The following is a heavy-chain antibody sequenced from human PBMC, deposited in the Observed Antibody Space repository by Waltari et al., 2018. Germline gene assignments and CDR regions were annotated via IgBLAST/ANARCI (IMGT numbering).Heavy chain of an antibody. Sequence: QLQLQESGPGLVKPSETLSLTCTVSGGSISRSSYYWGWIRQPRGNGLEWIGSIYYSGSTYYNPSLKSRVTISVDTSKNQFSLKLSSVTAADTAVYYCARHFMVRGVYWYFDLWGRGTLVTVSS. CDR1: GGSISRSSYY. CDR3: ARHFMVRGVYWYFDL. V-gene: IGHV4-39*01. J-gene: IGHJ2*01. CDR2: IYYSGST. D-gene: IGHD3-10*01.